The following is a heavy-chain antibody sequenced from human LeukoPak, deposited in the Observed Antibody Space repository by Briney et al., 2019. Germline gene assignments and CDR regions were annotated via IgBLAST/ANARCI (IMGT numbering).Heavy chain of an antibody. J-gene: IGHJ4*02. CDR1: GFTFSSYA. CDR2: ISGSGGST. Sequence: PGGSLRLPCAASGFTFSSYAMSWVRQAPGKGLEWVSAISGSGGSTYYADSVKGRFTISRDNSKNTLYLQMNSLRAEDTAVYYCAKAGNYYDSSGYYYWGQGTLVTVSS. V-gene: IGHV3-23*01. CDR3: AKAGNYYDSSGYYY. D-gene: IGHD3-22*01.